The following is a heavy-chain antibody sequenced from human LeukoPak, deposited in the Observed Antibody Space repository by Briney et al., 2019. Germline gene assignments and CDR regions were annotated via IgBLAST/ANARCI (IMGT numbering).Heavy chain of an antibody. CDR2: INHSGST. Sequence: SETLSLTCAVYGGSFSGYYWSWIRQPPGKGLEWIGEINHSGSTNYNPSLKSRVTISVDTSKNQFSLKLSSVTAADTAVYYCARGKRYYYGSGYYFDYWGQGTLVAVSS. J-gene: IGHJ4*02. D-gene: IGHD3-10*01. V-gene: IGHV4-34*01. CDR1: GGSFSGYY. CDR3: ARGKRYYYGSGYYFDY.